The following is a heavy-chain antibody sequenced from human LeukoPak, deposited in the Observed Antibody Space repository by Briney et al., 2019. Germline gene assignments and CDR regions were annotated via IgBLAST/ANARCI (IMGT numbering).Heavy chain of an antibody. CDR2: IYSGGST. Sequence: GGSLRLSCAASEFSVGSNYMTWVRQAPGKGLEWVSLIYSGGSTYYADSVKGRFTISRDNSKNTLYLQMNSLRAEDTAVYYGARGPSGYHNTGGQGTLVTVSS. J-gene: IGHJ4*02. CDR1: EFSVGSNY. V-gene: IGHV3-66*01. D-gene: IGHD5-12*01. CDR3: ARGPSGYHNT.